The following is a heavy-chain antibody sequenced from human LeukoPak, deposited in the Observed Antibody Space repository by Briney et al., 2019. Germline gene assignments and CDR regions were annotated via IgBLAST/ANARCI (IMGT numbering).Heavy chain of an antibody. CDR2: INHSGST. J-gene: IGHJ4*02. V-gene: IGHV4-34*01. CDR3: ARGEAYYYDSSGSQWYFDY. D-gene: IGHD3-22*01. Sequence: SETLSLTCTVSGGSISSYYWSWIRQPPGKGLEWIGEINHSGSTNYNPSLKSRVTISVDTSKNQFSLKLSSVTAAGTAVYYCARGEAYYYDSSGSQWYFDYWGQGTLVTVSS. CDR1: GGSISSYY.